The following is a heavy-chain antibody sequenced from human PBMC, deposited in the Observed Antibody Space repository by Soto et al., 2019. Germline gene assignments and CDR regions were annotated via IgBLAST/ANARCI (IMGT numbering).Heavy chain of an antibody. Sequence: ASVKVSCKASGYTFTSYAISWVRQAPGQGLEWMRWISAYNGNTNYAQKLQGRVTMTTDTSTSTAYMELRSLRSDDTAVYYCAREGYYDSSGYQYGMDVWGQGTTVTVSS. CDR1: GYTFTSYA. CDR2: ISAYNGNT. J-gene: IGHJ6*02. D-gene: IGHD3-22*01. V-gene: IGHV1-18*01. CDR3: AREGYYDSSGYQYGMDV.